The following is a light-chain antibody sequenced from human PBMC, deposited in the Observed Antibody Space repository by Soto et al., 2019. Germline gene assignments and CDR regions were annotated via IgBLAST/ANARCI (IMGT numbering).Light chain of an antibody. V-gene: IGKV3D-15*01. CDR2: GAS. CDR3: QQYYSYPVT. J-gene: IGKJ4*01. Sequence: EIVMTQYPDTVSVSPGEGVTLSCRASQSISTNCAWYQQKPGQSPRLLMYGASTGATGIPARFSGSGSGTDFTLTISCLQSEDFATYYCQQYYSYPVTFGGGTKVDNK. CDR1: QSISTN.